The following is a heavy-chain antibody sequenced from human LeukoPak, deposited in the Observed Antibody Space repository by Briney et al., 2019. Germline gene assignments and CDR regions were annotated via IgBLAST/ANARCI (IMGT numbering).Heavy chain of an antibody. CDR1: GYTFSRYS. V-gene: IGHV3-21*01. Sequence: GGSLRLSCAASGYTFSRYSMNWVRQAPGKGLEWVSSISVSSSYIYYADSVRGRFTISRDNAKSSLYLQMNSLRAEDTAVYFCARSDYCGGDCYSNLSNYWGQGTLVTVSS. D-gene: IGHD2-21*02. CDR2: ISVSSSYI. CDR3: ARSDYCGGDCYSNLSNY. J-gene: IGHJ4*02.